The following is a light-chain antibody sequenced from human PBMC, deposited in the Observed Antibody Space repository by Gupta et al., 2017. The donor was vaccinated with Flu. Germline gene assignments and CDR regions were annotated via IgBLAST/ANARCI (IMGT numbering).Light chain of an antibody. CDR3: QVWDSYTEV. CDR2: GDN. V-gene: IGLV3-9*01. CDR1: DIRSKN. J-gene: IGLJ3*02. Sequence: SYDLTQPLSVSVALGQTAKITCGGNDIRSKNVHWYQQKPGQAPMVVIYGDNNRPSGIPERFSGSNSGNTVTLTISRAQAGDEADYYCQVWDSYTEVFGGGTKLTVL.